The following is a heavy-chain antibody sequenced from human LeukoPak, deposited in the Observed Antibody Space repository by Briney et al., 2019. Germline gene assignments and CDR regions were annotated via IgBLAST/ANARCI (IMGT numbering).Heavy chain of an antibody. D-gene: IGHD3-22*01. V-gene: IGHV7-4-1*02. J-gene: IGHJ4*02. CDR3: AIHPSDSSGYFSY. Sequence: GASVKVSCKASGYTFSSCAINWVRQAPGQGLEYMGWIDTKTGNPTYAQGFTGRFVFSLDTSVSTAYLQISSLKAGDTAVYYCAIHPSDSSGYFSYWGQGAPVTVSS. CDR2: IDTKTGNP. CDR1: GYTFSSCA.